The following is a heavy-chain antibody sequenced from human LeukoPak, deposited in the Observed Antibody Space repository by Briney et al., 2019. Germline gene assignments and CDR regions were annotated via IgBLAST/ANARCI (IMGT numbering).Heavy chain of an antibody. J-gene: IGHJ5*02. V-gene: IGHV1-18*01. D-gene: IGHD6-13*01. CDR2: ISAYNGNT. CDR3: ARPIVAAGSNWFDP. Sequence: GASVKVSCKASGYTFTSYGISWVRQAPGQGLEWMGWISAYNGNTDYAQKLQGRVTMTTDTSTSTAYMELRSLRSDDTAVYYCARPIVAAGSNWFDPWGQGTLVTVSS. CDR1: GYTFTSYG.